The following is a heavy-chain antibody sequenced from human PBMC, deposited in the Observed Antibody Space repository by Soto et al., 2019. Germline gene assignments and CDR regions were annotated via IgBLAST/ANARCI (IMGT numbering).Heavy chain of an antibody. Sequence: LSLTCAVYGGSFSGYYWSWIRQPPGKGLEWIGEINHSGSTNYNPSLKSRVTISVDTSKNQFSLKLSSVTAADTAVYYCARVYYDSSGYDAFDIWGQGTMVTVSS. J-gene: IGHJ3*02. CDR2: INHSGST. D-gene: IGHD3-22*01. CDR1: GGSFSGYY. CDR3: ARVYYDSSGYDAFDI. V-gene: IGHV4-34*01.